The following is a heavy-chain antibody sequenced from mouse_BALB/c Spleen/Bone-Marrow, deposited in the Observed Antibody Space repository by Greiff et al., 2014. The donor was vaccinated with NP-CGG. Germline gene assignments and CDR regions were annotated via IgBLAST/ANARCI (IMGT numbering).Heavy chain of an antibody. CDR3: ARNGDYGWITY. V-gene: IGHV4-1*02. CDR2: INPDSRTI. J-gene: IGHJ3*01. CDR1: GFDFSGYW. D-gene: IGHD2-13*01. Sequence: EVQLQQSGGGLVQPGGSLKLSCAASGFDFSGYWMTWVRQAPGKGLEWIGEINPDSRTINYKPSLKEKFIMSRDNAKNTLYLQMSKVRSEDTALYYCARNGDYGWITYWGQGTLVTVSA.